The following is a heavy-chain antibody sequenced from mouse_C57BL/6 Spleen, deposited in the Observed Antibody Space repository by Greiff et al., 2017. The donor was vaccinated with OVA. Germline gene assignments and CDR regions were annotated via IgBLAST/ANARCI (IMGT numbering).Heavy chain of an antibody. V-gene: IGHV1-69*01. CDR1: GYTFTSYW. Sequence: VQLQQSGAELVMPGASVKLSCKASGYTFTSYWMHWVKQRPGQGLEWIGEIDPSDSYTNYNQKFKGKSTLTVDKSSSTAYMQLSSLTSEDSAVYYCARRGVLDYWGQGTTLTVSS. CDR3: ARRGVLDY. CDR2: IDPSDSYT. J-gene: IGHJ2*01.